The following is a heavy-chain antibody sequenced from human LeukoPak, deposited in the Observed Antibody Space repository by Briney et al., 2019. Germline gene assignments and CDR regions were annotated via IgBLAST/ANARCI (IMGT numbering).Heavy chain of an antibody. J-gene: IGHJ4*02. CDR2: IYPRDSDT. CDR3: ARRDYGFDY. CDR1: GYSFTSYW. D-gene: IGHD4-17*01. V-gene: IGHV5-51*01. Sequence: GESLKISCQGSGYSFTSYWIAWVRQMPGKGLEWMGIIYPRDSDTRYSPSFQGRVTISADKSISTAYLQWSSPKASDTPIYFCARRDYGFDYWGQGTLVTVSS.